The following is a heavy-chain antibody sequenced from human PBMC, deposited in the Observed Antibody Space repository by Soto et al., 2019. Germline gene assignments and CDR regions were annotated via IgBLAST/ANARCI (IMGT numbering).Heavy chain of an antibody. D-gene: IGHD1-1*01. J-gene: IGHJ3*02. Sequence: GESLKTSRKGSGYNFAVSWIGWVRPMPGKGLGWMGMIYPGDSDTRSSPSFQGQVTISVDKSISTAYLQWSSLKASDTAMYYRGRGWKVAGDAFDIWGQGTMVTVSS. CDR3: GRGWKVAGDAFDI. CDR2: IYPGDSDT. V-gene: IGHV5-51*01. CDR1: GYNFAVSW.